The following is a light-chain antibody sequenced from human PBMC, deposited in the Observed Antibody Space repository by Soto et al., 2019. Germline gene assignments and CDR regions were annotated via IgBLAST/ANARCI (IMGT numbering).Light chain of an antibody. CDR2: DAS. V-gene: IGKV3-11*01. CDR1: QSVGRH. CDR3: QQRNNWPPAT. J-gene: IGKJ4*01. Sequence: EIVLTQSPATLSLSPGERATLSCRASQSVGRHLAWYQQKPGQAPRLLIYDASNRATGVPARFSGSGSGTYFNLSISSLEPEDFAVYYCQQRNNWPPATFGGGTKVEIK.